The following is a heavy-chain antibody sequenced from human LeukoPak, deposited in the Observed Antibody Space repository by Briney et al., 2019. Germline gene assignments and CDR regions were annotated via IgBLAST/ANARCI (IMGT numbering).Heavy chain of an antibody. D-gene: IGHD3-22*01. CDR2: IYHSGST. J-gene: IGHJ3*02. CDR1: GGSISSSNW. CDR3: ARRGYDSSGYSGAFDI. Sequence: SGTLSLTCAVSGGSISSSNWWSWVRQPPGKGLEWIGEIYHSGSTNYNPSLKSRVTISVDKSENQFSLKLSSVTAADTAVYYCARRGYDSSGYSGAFDIWGQGTMVTVSS. V-gene: IGHV4-4*02.